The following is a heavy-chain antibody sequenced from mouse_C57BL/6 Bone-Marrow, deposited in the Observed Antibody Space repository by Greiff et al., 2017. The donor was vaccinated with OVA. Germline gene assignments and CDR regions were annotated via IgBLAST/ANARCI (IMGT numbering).Heavy chain of an antibody. CDR1: GYTFTSYW. V-gene: IGHV1-55*01. Sequence: QVQLQQPGAELVKPGASVKMSCKASGYTFTSYWITWVKQRPGQGLEWIGDIYPGSGSTNYNENFKSKAILTVDTSSSTAYMQLSSLTSEDSAVYYCARGPYYSNYDYWGQGTTLTVSS. CDR3: ARGPYYSNYDY. J-gene: IGHJ2*01. CDR2: IYPGSGST. D-gene: IGHD2-5*01.